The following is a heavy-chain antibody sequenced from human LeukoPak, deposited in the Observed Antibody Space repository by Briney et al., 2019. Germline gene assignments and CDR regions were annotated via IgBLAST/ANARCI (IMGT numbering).Heavy chain of an antibody. J-gene: IGHJ4*02. CDR2: ISGSGGST. V-gene: IGHV3-23*01. CDR1: GFTFSSYG. Sequence: GRSLRLSCAASGFTFSSYGMHWVRQAPGKGLEWVSAISGSGGSTYYADSVKGRFTISRDNSKNTLYLQMNSLRAEDTAVYYCAKDRKPRGTIPYYFDYWGQGTLVTVSS. CDR3: AKDRKPRGTIPYYFDY. D-gene: IGHD3-3*01.